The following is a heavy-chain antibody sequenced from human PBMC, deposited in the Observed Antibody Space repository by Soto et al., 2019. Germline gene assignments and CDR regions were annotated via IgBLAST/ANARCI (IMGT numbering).Heavy chain of an antibody. V-gene: IGHV4-30-4*01. CDR2: IYYSGST. Sequence: SETLSLTCTVSGGSISSGDYYWSWILQPPGKGLEWIGYIYYSGSTYYNPSLKSRVTISVDTSKNQFSLKLSSVTAADTAVYYCARAELRFLEWSYSGPTWFDPWGQGTLVTAPQ. CDR1: GGSISSGDYY. D-gene: IGHD3-3*01. J-gene: IGHJ5*02. CDR3: ARAELRFLEWSYSGPTWFDP.